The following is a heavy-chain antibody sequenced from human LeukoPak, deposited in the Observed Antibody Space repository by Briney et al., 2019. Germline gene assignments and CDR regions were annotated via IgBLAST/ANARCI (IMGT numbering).Heavy chain of an antibody. Sequence: SETLSLTCTVSGGSISSYYWSWIRQPPGKGLEWIGYIYYSGSTNYNPSLKSRITISVDTSKNQLSLKLSSVTAADTAVYYCARGAVAAPNFDYWGQGTLVTVSS. CDR2: IYYSGST. D-gene: IGHD6-19*01. CDR1: GGSISSYY. CDR3: ARGAVAAPNFDY. V-gene: IGHV4-59*01. J-gene: IGHJ4*02.